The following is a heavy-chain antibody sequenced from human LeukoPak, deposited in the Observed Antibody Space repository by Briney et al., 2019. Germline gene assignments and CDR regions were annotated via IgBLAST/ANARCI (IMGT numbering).Heavy chain of an antibody. V-gene: IGHV4-38-2*02. J-gene: IGHJ4*02. CDR2: IYHSGST. CDR3: ARVVYGSGSYRFDY. Sequence: SETLSLTCTVSGYSISSGYYWGWIRQPPGKGLEWVGSIYHSGSTYYNPSLKSRVTISVDTSENQFSLKLSSVTAADTAVYYCARVVYGSGSYRFDYWGQGTLVTVSS. CDR1: GYSISSGYY. D-gene: IGHD3-10*01.